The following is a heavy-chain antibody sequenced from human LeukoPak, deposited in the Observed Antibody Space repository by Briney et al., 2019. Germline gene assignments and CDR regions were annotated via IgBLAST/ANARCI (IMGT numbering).Heavy chain of an antibody. CDR3: ASPVFIAARRDY. CDR2: IYSGGST. Sequence: PGGSLRLSCAASGFTVSSNYMSWVRQAPGKGLEWVSVIYSGGSTYYADSVKGRFTISRDNSKNTLYLQMNSLRAEDTAVYYCASPVFIAARRDYWGQGTLVTASS. V-gene: IGHV3-66*01. D-gene: IGHD6-6*01. J-gene: IGHJ4*02. CDR1: GFTVSSNY.